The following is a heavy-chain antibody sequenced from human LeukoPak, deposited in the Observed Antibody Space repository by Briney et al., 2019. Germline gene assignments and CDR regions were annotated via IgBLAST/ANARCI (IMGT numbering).Heavy chain of an antibody. CDR1: GGSISSSSYY. Sequence: SETLSLTCTVSGGSISSSSYYWGWIRQPPGKGLEWIGSIYYSGSTYYNPSLKSRVTISVDTSKNQFSLKLSSVTAADTAVYYCALSPSGLFDYWGQGTLVTVSS. CDR3: ALSPSGLFDY. CDR2: IYYSGST. V-gene: IGHV4-39*01. D-gene: IGHD3-10*01. J-gene: IGHJ4*02.